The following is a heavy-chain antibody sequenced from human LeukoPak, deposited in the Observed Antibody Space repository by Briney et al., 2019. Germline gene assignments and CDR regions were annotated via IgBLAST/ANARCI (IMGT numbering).Heavy chain of an antibody. CDR2: ISGSGDNT. Sequence: GGSLRLSCAASGFTFSNYAMSWVREAPGKGPEWGSSISGSGDNTHYADSVKGRFTTSSDNSQNPLYLNITTPSAEDTAIYHCARRGWLVNFDYWGKGTLVTVAS. J-gene: IGHJ4*02. CDR3: ARRGWLVNFDY. CDR1: GFTFSNYA. D-gene: IGHD6-19*01. V-gene: IGHV3-23*01.